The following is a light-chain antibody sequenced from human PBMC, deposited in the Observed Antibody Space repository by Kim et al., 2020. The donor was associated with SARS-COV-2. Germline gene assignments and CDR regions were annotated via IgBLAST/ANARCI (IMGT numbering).Light chain of an antibody. CDR1: DGDVSPYGF. J-gene: IGLJ2*01. CDR3: GSYTTSTTIV. CDR2: DVF. V-gene: IGLV2-14*03. Sequence: GQSITISCTGTDGDVSPYGFVSWYQQHPDNSPLLIIYDVFYRPSGVSNRFSGSKSGNTSSLTISGLQADHEADYYCGSYTTSTTIVFGGGAKVTVL.